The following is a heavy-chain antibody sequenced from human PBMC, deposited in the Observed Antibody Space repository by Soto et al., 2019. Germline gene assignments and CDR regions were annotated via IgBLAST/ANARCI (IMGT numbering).Heavy chain of an antibody. Sequence: SETLSLTCTVSGGSISSYYWSWIRQPPGKGLEWIGYIYYSGSTNYNPSLKSRVTISVDTSKNQFSLKLSSVTAADTAVYYCARINCSGEWLRSLFAFDIWGQGTMVTGS. CDR2: IYYSGST. CDR1: GGSISSYY. D-gene: IGHD5-12*01. J-gene: IGHJ3*02. V-gene: IGHV4-59*01. CDR3: ARINCSGEWLRSLFAFDI.